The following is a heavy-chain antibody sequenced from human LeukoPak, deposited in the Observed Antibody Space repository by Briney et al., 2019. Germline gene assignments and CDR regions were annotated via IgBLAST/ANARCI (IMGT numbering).Heavy chain of an antibody. CDR1: GFTFDDYG. V-gene: IGHV3-20*01. CDR3: ARVGRNYDFWSGKTLNQYYYYYYGMDV. J-gene: IGHJ6*02. Sequence: RGSLRLSCAASGFTFDDYGMSWVRQAPGKGLEWVSGINWNGGSTGYADSVKGRFTISRDNAKNSLYLQMNSLRAEDTALYHCARVGRNYDFWSGKTLNQYYYYYYGMDVWGQGTTVTVSS. D-gene: IGHD3-3*01. CDR2: INWNGGST.